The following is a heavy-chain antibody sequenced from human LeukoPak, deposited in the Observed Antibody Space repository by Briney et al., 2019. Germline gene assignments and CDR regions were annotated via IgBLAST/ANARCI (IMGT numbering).Heavy chain of an antibody. V-gene: IGHV5-51*01. CDR3: ARQTLRGVSYFAF. CDR1: GYSFTSFW. J-gene: IGHJ4*02. CDR2: IFPADSDT. Sequence: GESLKISCKGSGYSFTSFWIGWVRQMPGKGLEGMGIIFPADSDTKYSPSFQGQVTISADKSINTAYLQWSSLKASDTAMYYCARQTLRGVSYFAFWGQGTLVTVSS. D-gene: IGHD3-10*01.